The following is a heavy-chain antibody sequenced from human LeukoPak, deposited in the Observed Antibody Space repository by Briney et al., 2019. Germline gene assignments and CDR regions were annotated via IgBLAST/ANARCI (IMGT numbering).Heavy chain of an antibody. J-gene: IGHJ6*02. CDR3: ARGYRCSSASCYHYYYGMDV. D-gene: IGHD2-2*01. Sequence: GGSLRLSCAASGFTFSSYSMNWVRQAPGKGLEWVSYISSSSSTIYYADSVKGQFTISRDNAKNSLYLQMNSLRAEDTAVYYCARGYRCSSASCYHYYYGMDVWGQGTTVTVSS. CDR1: GFTFSSYS. V-gene: IGHV3-48*04. CDR2: ISSSSSTI.